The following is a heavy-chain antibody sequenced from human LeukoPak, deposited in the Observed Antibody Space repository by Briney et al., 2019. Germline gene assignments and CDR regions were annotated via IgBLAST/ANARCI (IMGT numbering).Heavy chain of an antibody. CDR3: AKVYPTVVTPANDAFDI. CDR1: GFTFDDYT. D-gene: IGHD4-23*01. CDR2: ISWDGGST. J-gene: IGHJ3*02. Sequence: GGSLRLSCAASGFTFDDYTMHWVRQAPGKGLEWVSLISWDGGSTYYADSVKGRFTISRDNSKNSLYLQMNSLRTEDTALYYCAKVYPTVVTPANDAFDIWGQGTMVTVSS. V-gene: IGHV3-43*01.